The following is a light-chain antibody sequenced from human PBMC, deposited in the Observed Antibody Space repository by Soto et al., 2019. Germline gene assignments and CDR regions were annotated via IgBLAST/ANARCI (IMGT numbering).Light chain of an antibody. CDR3: QQADTFPIT. CDR2: AAS. CDR1: QGISRS. V-gene: IGKV1D-12*01. J-gene: IGKJ5*01. Sequence: DIQMTQSPSSVSASVGDRVTISCQASQGISRSLAWYQQKPGKAPKLLIYAASSLQGVVPSRFSGSGFGTDFTLTNSSLQPEDSAIYYCQQADTFPITFGQGTRLEI.